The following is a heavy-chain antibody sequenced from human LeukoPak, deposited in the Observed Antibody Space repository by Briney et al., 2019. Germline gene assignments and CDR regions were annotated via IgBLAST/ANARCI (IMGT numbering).Heavy chain of an antibody. CDR3: ARDWGSRVRGVISHNDY. CDR1: GGTFSSYA. Sequence: GSSVKVSCKASGGTFSSYAISWVRQAPGQGLEWMGGIIPIFGTANYAQKFQGRVTITADKSTSTAYMELSSLRSEDTAVYYCARDWGSRVRGVISHNDYWGQGTLVTVSS. D-gene: IGHD3-10*01. J-gene: IGHJ4*02. CDR2: IIPIFGTA. V-gene: IGHV1-69*06.